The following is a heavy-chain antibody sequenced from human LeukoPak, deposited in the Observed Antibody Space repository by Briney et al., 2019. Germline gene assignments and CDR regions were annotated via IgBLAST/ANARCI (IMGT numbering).Heavy chain of an antibody. CDR2: ISSSSSYI. Sequence: GPLRLSCAASGFTFSSYSMNWVRQAPGKGLEWVSSISSSSSYIYYADSVKGRFTISRDNAKNSLYLQMNSLRAEDTAVYYCARVRSRSGSYYERDAFDIWGQGTMVTVSS. J-gene: IGHJ3*02. D-gene: IGHD3-10*01. CDR3: ARVRSRSGSYYERDAFDI. V-gene: IGHV3-21*01. CDR1: GFTFSSYS.